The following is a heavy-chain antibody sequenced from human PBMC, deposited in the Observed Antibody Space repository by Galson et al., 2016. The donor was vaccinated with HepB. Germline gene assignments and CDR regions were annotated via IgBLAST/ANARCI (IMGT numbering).Heavy chain of an antibody. CDR2: IYSGGST. Sequence: SLRLSCAASGFTVSSNYMSWVRPAPGKGLEWVSLIYSGGSTYYADSVKGRFTISRDNSKNTVYLQMNTLRAEDTAVYYCARRWKEMATITDAFDIWGQGTMVTVSS. J-gene: IGHJ3*02. V-gene: IGHV3-53*01. CDR3: ARRWKEMATITDAFDI. CDR1: GFTVSSNY. D-gene: IGHD5-24*01.